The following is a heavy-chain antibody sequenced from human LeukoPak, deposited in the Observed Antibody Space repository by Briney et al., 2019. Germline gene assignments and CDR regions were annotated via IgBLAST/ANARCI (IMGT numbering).Heavy chain of an antibody. D-gene: IGHD3-22*01. Sequence: SETLSLTCTVSGGSISRYYWSWIRQPPGKGLEWIGYIYYSGTTNYNPSLKSRVTISLDTSKNQFSLKLSSVTAADTAVYYCARDRSSGYYDSYYYGKDVWGQGTTVTVSS. V-gene: IGHV4-59*01. CDR1: GGSISRYY. CDR2: IYYSGTT. CDR3: ARDRSSGYYDSYYYGKDV. J-gene: IGHJ6*02.